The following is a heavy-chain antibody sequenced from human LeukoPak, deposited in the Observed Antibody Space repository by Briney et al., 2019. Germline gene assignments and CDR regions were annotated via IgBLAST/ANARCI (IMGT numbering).Heavy chain of an antibody. Sequence: GGSLRLSCAACALTLVSYWMSWVRQAPGKGLEWVANIKQDGSEKYYVDSVKGRFTISKEHAKNSLYLQENRRHGGDLVVYYCARVAYGDYVATYWGQGSLVTVSS. CDR3: ARVAYGDYVATY. CDR1: ALTLVSYW. J-gene: IGHJ4*02. V-gene: IGHV3-7*01. D-gene: IGHD4-17*01. CDR2: IKQDGSEK.